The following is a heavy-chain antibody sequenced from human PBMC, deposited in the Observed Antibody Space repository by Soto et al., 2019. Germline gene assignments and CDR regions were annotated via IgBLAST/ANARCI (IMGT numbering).Heavy chain of an antibody. CDR3: ARVRRLAAPYGMDV. D-gene: IGHD6-6*01. Sequence: QVQLQQWGAGLLKPSETLSLTCAVYGGSFSGYYWSWIRQPPGKGLEWIGEINHSGSTNYNPSLKSRVTISVDTSKNQFSLKLSSVTAADTAVYYCARVRRLAAPYGMDVWGQGTTVTVSS. CDR2: INHSGST. CDR1: GGSFSGYY. J-gene: IGHJ6*02. V-gene: IGHV4-34*01.